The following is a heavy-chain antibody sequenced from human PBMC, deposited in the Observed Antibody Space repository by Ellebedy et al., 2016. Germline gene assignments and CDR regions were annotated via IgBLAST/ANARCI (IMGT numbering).Heavy chain of an antibody. V-gene: IGHV3-21*01. CDR1: GFTFSSYT. Sequence: GESLKISXAASGFTFSSYTMNWVRQAPGKGLEWVSYITSSGTYIYYADSVKGRFTISRDNAKNSLYLQMNSLRVEDTAVYYCARDRMVRALGYYYYGMDVWGQGTTVTVSS. J-gene: IGHJ6*02. D-gene: IGHD3-10*01. CDR2: ITSSGTYI. CDR3: ARDRMVRALGYYYYGMDV.